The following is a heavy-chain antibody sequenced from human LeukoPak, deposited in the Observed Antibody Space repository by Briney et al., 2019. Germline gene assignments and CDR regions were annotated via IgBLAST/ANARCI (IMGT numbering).Heavy chain of an antibody. CDR3: ARSAAMVTSLFDS. Sequence: SSETLSLTCAVYGGSFSGYYWSWIRQPPGKGLEWIGYIYHSGSTYYNPSLKSRVTISVDRSKNQFSLKLSSVTAADTAVYYCARSAAMVTSLFDSWGQGTLVTVSS. D-gene: IGHD5-18*01. CDR2: IYHSGST. CDR1: GGSFSGYY. V-gene: IGHV4-34*01. J-gene: IGHJ4*02.